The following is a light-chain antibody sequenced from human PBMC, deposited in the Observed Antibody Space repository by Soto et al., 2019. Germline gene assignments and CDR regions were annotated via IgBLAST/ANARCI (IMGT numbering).Light chain of an antibody. Sequence: VMTQTPLSLSVAPGQPASISCKSSQSLLHITGETFLFWYLQKPGQSPQLLIYEVSTRVSGVPDRFSGSGSGTAFTLEISRVETDDVGIYYGMQSTQLPPTFGQGTRLGIE. CDR2: EVS. J-gene: IGKJ5*01. CDR1: QSLLHITGETF. CDR3: MQSTQLPPT. V-gene: IGKV2D-29*02.